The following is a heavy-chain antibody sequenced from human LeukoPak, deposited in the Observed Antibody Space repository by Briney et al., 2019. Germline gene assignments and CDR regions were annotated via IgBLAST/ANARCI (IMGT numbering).Heavy chain of an antibody. CDR1: GFTFANYA. J-gene: IGHJ3*02. CDR3: AKDPNGDYVGAFDM. V-gene: IGHV3-23*01. CDR2: TSGSGHNT. D-gene: IGHD4-17*01. Sequence: GGSLRLSCAASGFTFANYAITWIRQAPGKGLEWVPSTSGSGHNTYYADSVQGRFTISRDNSKNTLFLQMNSLRADDTAVYHCAKDPNGDYVGAFDMWGQGTMVTVSS.